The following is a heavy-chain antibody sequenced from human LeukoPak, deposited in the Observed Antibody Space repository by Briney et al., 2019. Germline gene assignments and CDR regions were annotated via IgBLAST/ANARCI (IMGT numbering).Heavy chain of an antibody. J-gene: IGHJ6*03. V-gene: IGHV3-11*04. CDR1: GFTFSDYY. D-gene: IGHD4-11*01. Sequence: GGSLRLSCAASGFTFSDYYMSWIPQAPGKGLEWVSYMSSSGSTIYYADSVKGRFTISRDNAKNSLYLQMNSLRPEDTAVYYCGRDYSNPITTFDYMDVWGKGHTVTVSS. CDR3: GRDYSNPITTFDYMDV. CDR2: MSSSGSTI.